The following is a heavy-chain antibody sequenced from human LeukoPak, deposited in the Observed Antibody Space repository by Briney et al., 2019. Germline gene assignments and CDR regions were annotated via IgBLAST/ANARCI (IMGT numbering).Heavy chain of an antibody. CDR1: GFTFSTYG. J-gene: IGHJ4*02. CDR2: IWHDGSIK. V-gene: IGHV3-33*01. Sequence: GGSLRLSCAASGFTFSTYGMHWVRQAPGKGLEWVAVIWHDGSIKYYADSVKGRFTISRDNSKNTLYLQMNSLRAEDTAVYYCARDYDSSGYYKGGLDYWGQGTLVTVSS. D-gene: IGHD3-22*01. CDR3: ARDYDSSGYYKGGLDY.